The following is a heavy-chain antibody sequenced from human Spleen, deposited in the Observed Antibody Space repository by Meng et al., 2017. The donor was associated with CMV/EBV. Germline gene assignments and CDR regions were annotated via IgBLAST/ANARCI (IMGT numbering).Heavy chain of an antibody. D-gene: IGHD3-10*01. CDR1: GFTFSDYY. CDR2: ISNRGSTI. Sequence: SCSASGFTFSDYYMSWIRQGPGKGVEWLSNISNRGSTIYYADSVKGRFTISRENAKGSLYLQMNSLRAEDTAVYYCVRGGGWFAEFHWGQGTLVTVSS. V-gene: IGHV3-11*01. J-gene: IGHJ4*02. CDR3: VRGGGWFAEFH.